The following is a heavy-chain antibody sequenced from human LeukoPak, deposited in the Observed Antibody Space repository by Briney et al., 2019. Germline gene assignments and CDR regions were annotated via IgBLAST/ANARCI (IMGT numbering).Heavy chain of an antibody. Sequence: GRSLRLSCAASGFTISTYDMHWVRQPPGKGLEWVSAIGTGGDTYYPDSVKVRFTISRDNAENSLYLQMNSLRDEDTAVYYCARDRRLQLEFDYWGQGTLVT. J-gene: IGHJ4*02. D-gene: IGHD5-24*01. CDR1: GFTISTYD. CDR3: ARDRRLQLEFDY. V-gene: IGHV3-13*04. CDR2: IGTGGDT.